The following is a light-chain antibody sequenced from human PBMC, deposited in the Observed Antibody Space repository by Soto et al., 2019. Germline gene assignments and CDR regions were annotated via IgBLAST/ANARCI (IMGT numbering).Light chain of an antibody. CDR1: QDISNY. V-gene: IGKV1-33*01. J-gene: IGKJ1*01. CDR3: QQSLKT. Sequence: DIQMTQSPSSLSASVGDRVTITCQASQDISNYLNWYQHKPGEAPKLLIFDASHLETGVPSRFSGSGSGTDFTLTISSLQPEDFATYYCQQSLKTFGQGTKVDI. CDR2: DAS.